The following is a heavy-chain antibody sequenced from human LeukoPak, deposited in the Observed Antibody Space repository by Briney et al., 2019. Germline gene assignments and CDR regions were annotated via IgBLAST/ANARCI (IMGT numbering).Heavy chain of an antibody. V-gene: IGHV4-34*01. J-gene: IGHJ4*02. D-gene: IGHD3-9*01. CDR2: INHSGST. CDR1: GGSFSGYY. CDR3: ARGPEMTGSFDY. Sequence: SETLCLTCAVYGGSFSGYYLSWIRQPPGKGLEWIGEINHSGSTNYNPSLKSRVTISVDTSKNQFSLKLSSVTAADTAVYYCARGPEMTGSFDYWGQPSLVGVCS.